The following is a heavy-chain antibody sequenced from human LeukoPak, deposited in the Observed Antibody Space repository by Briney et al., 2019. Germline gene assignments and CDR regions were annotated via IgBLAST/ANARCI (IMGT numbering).Heavy chain of an antibody. D-gene: IGHD3-22*01. CDR3: ARESYDPSGFPPRYFDL. CDR1: GFTVSSNY. Sequence: GGSLRLSCAASGFTVSSNYMSWVRQAPEKGLEWVSVIYSNGDTYYADSVEGRFTISRHNSENTLYLQMNSLRTEDTAIYYCARESYDPSGFPPRYFDLWGRGTLVTVSS. J-gene: IGHJ2*01. V-gene: IGHV3-53*04. CDR2: IYSNGDT.